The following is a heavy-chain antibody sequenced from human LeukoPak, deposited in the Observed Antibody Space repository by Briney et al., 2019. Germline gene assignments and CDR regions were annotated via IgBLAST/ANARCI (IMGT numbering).Heavy chain of an antibody. CDR2: INPNSGGT. CDR3: ARIVAATSVESNFDY. CDR1: GYTFTGYY. V-gene: IGHV1-2*02. J-gene: IGHJ4*02. D-gene: IGHD5-12*01. Sequence: ASVKVSCKASGYTFTGYYMHWVRQAPGQGLEWMGWINPNSGGTNYAQKFQGRVTMTRDTSISTAYMELSRLRSDDTAVYYCARIVAATSVESNFDYWGQGTLDTVSS.